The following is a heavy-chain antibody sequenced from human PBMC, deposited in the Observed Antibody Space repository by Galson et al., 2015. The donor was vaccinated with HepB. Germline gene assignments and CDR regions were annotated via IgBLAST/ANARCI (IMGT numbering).Heavy chain of an antibody. D-gene: IGHD6-13*01. CDR1: GFTFSSYA. CDR3: ARGHRRGYSSYWYPYFDY. J-gene: IGHJ4*02. Sequence: SLRLSCAASGFTFSSYAMHWVRQAPGKGLEWVAVISYDGSNKYYADSVKGRFTISRDNSKNTLYLQMNSLRAEDTAVYYCARGHRRGYSSYWYPYFDYWGQGTLVTVSS. CDR2: ISYDGSNK. V-gene: IGHV3-30-3*01.